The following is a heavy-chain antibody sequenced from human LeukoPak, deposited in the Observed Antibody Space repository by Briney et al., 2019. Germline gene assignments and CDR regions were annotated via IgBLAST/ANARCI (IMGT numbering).Heavy chain of an antibody. CDR2: IYYSGST. J-gene: IGHJ6*04. CDR3: ARATDWGYYYGMDV. V-gene: IGHV4-59*01. D-gene: IGHD3/OR15-3a*01. Sequence: PETLSLTCTVSGGSISSYYWSWIRQPPGKGLEWIGYIYYSGSTNYNPSLKSRVTISVDTSKNQFSLKLSSVTAADTAVYYCARATDWGYYYGMDVWGKGTTVTVSS. CDR1: GGSISSYY.